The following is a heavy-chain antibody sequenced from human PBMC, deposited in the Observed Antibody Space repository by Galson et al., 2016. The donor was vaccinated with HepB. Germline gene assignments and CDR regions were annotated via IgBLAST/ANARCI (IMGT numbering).Heavy chain of an antibody. Sequence: SLRLSCAASGFTFSTYALTWVRQAPGRGLEWVSAISDGGVATYYADSVKGRVTISRDNSMSTLSLQMNSLRVEDTAVYYCARNDSSAYLGLSWFDPWGPGTLVTVSS. J-gene: IGHJ5*02. CDR2: ISDGGVAT. D-gene: IGHD3-22*01. CDR1: GFTFSTYA. V-gene: IGHV3-23*01. CDR3: ARNDSSAYLGLSWFDP.